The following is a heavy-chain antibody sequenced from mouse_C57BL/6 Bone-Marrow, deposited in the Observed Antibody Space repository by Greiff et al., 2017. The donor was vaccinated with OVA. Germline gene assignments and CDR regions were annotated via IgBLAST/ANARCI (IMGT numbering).Heavy chain of an antibody. CDR1: GYTFTSYW. CDR2: IDPSDSYT. V-gene: IGHV1-69*01. Sequence: VQLQQPGAELVMPGASVKLSCKASGYTFTSYWMHWVKQRPGQGLEWIGEIDPSDSYTNYNQKFKGKSTLTVDKSSSTAYMQLSSLTSEDSAVYYCARSYWDGHFDYWGQGTTLTVSS. J-gene: IGHJ2*01. D-gene: IGHD4-1*01. CDR3: ARSYWDGHFDY.